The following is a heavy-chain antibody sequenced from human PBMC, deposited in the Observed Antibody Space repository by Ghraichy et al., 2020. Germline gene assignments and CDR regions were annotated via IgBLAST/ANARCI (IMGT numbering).Heavy chain of an antibody. Sequence: ESLNISCAASGFTFSSYAMSWVRQAPGKGLEWVSAISGSGGSTYYADSVKGRFTISRDNSKNTLYLQMNSLRAEDTAVYYCAKGVSAAMVDWFDPWGQGTLLPSPQ. CDR3: AKGVSAAMVDWFDP. D-gene: IGHD2-2*01. CDR2: ISGSGGST. V-gene: IGHV3-23*01. CDR1: GFTFSSYA. J-gene: IGHJ5*02.